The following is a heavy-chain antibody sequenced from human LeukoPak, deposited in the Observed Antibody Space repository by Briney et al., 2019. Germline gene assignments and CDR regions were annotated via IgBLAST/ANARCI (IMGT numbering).Heavy chain of an antibody. CDR3: ARGGYYDSSGSTPFDY. D-gene: IGHD3-22*01. CDR2: INPNSGGT. CDR1: GGTFSSYA. V-gene: IGHV1-2*02. Sequence: WASVKVSCKASGGTFSSYAISWVRQAPGQGPEWMGWINPNSGGTNYAPKFQGRVTMTRDTSISTAYMELSRLRSDDTAMYYCARGGYYDSSGSTPFDYWGQGTLVTVSS. J-gene: IGHJ4*02.